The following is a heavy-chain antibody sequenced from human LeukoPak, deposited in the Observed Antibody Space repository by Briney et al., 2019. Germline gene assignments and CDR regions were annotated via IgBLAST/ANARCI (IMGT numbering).Heavy chain of an antibody. V-gene: IGHV3-30*03. D-gene: IGHD5-24*01. J-gene: IGHJ4*02. CDR3: ARARDGYNTGPDY. CDR1: GFTFSSYG. Sequence: GGSLRLSCAASGFTFSSYGMHWVRQAPGKGLEWVAVISYDGSNKYYADSVKGRFTISRDNSKNTLYLQMNSLRAEDTAVYYCARARDGYNTGPDYWGQGTLVTVSS. CDR2: ISYDGSNK.